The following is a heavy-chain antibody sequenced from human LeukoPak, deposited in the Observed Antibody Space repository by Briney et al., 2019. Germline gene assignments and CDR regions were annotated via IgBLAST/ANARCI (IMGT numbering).Heavy chain of an antibody. CDR3: AKDLAFWFDP. J-gene: IGHJ5*02. CDR1: GFTFSSYA. CDR2: ISGSGGST. V-gene: IGHV3-23*01. Sequence: PGGSLRLSCVASGFTFSSYAMSWVRQAPGKGLEWVSAISGSGGSTYYADSVKGRFTISRDNSENTLYLQMNSLRAEDTAVYYCAKDLAFWFDPWGQGTLVTVSS.